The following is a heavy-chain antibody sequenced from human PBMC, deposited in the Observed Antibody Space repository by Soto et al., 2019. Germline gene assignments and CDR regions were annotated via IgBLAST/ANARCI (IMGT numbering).Heavy chain of an antibody. CDR3: ARATYYYDSSGYSDRVLAD. CDR2: IYYSGST. Sequence: SETLSLTCTVSGGSISSSSYYWGWIRQPPGKGLEWIGYIYYSGSTNYNPSLKSRVTISVDTSKNQFSLKLSSVTAADTAVYYCARATYYYDSSGYSDRVLADWGQGTRVTVAS. V-gene: IGHV4-61*05. J-gene: IGHJ4*02. D-gene: IGHD3-22*01. CDR1: GGSISSSSYY.